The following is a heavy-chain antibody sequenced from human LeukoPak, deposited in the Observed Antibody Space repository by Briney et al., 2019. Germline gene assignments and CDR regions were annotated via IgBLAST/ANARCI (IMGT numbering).Heavy chain of an antibody. V-gene: IGHV4-39*07. CDR3: ARGSPDLYCSSTSCSSRIKAFDP. Sequence: PSDTLSLTCSVSGGSMTSNNYYWGWIRQSPGKGLEWIGSIRYSGSTYYTPSLKSRVTVSVDTSKNQFSLKLSSVTAADTAVYYCARGSPDLYCSSTSCSSRIKAFDPWGQGTLVTVSS. J-gene: IGHJ5*02. CDR2: IRYSGST. D-gene: IGHD2-2*01. CDR1: GGSMTSNNYY.